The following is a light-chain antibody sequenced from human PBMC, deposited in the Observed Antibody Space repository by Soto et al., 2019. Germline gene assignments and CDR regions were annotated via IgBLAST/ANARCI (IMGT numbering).Light chain of an antibody. CDR2: GNS. J-gene: IGLJ1*01. CDR3: QSYDSSLSGSRV. V-gene: IGLV1-40*01. CDR1: ISNIGAGYD. Sequence: QSVLTQPASLSGAPGQQVTISCTGSISNIGAGYDVHWYQQLPGTAPKLLIYGNSNRPSGVPDRFSGSKSGTSASLAITGLQAEDEADYYCQSYDSSLSGSRVFRTGTKVTVL.